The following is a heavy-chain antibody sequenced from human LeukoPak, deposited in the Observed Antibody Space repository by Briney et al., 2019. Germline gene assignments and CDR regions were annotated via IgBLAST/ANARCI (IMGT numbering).Heavy chain of an antibody. CDR3: AQDRFGGVAYYREGS. CDR1: GFNFSYYG. D-gene: IGHD2-8*02. V-gene: IGHV3-30*02. Sequence: GGSLRLSCAASGFNFSYYGMHWVRQAPGKGLEWVAFIRYDGKIKFYADSVKDRFTISRDNSMATLYLQMNSLRGDDTAIYYCAQDRFGGVAYYREGSWGQGTLVTVSS. J-gene: IGHJ5*02. CDR2: IRYDGKIK.